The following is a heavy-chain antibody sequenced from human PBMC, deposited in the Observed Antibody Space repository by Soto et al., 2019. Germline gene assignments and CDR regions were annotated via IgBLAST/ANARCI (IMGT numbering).Heavy chain of an antibody. CDR3: ARPGTGDYGLDDFDI. V-gene: IGHV4-39*01. J-gene: IGHJ3*02. CDR1: GGSISSSSYY. D-gene: IGHD4-17*01. CDR2: IYYSGST. Sequence: QLQLQESGPGLVKPSETLSLTCTVSGGSISSSSYYWGWIRQPPGKGLEWIGSIYYSGSTYYNPSRKSQVTISVDTSKNQFTLKLSSVTAADTAVYYCARPGTGDYGLDDFDIWGQGTMVTVSS.